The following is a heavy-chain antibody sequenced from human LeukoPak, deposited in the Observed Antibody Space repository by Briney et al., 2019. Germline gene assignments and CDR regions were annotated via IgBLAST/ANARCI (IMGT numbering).Heavy chain of an antibody. J-gene: IGHJ6*02. V-gene: IGHV3-23*01. CDR3: ARSPYCSSTSCYTVDNYYYYGMDV. CDR1: GFTFSSYA. Sequence: GGSLRLSCAASGFTFSSYAMSWVRQAPGKGLEWVSAISGSGGSTYYADSVKGRFTISRDNSKNTLYLQMNSLRAEDTAVYYCARSPYCSSTSCYTVDNYYYYGMDVWGQGTTVTVSS. CDR2: ISGSGGST. D-gene: IGHD2-2*02.